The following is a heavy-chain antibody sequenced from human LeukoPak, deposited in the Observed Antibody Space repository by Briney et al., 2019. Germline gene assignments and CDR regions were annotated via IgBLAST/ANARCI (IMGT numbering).Heavy chain of an antibody. CDR2: ISSTSSYI. J-gene: IGHJ4*02. D-gene: IGHD2-2*01. V-gene: IGHV3-21*04. Sequence: GGSLRLSCAASGFSFSSYFMNWVRQAPGKGLEWVSSISSTSSYIYYADSVKGRFTISRDNAKNSLYLQMTSLRADDTAVYYCARIVPAASLDYWGQGTLVTVSS. CDR3: ARIVPAASLDY. CDR1: GFSFSSYF.